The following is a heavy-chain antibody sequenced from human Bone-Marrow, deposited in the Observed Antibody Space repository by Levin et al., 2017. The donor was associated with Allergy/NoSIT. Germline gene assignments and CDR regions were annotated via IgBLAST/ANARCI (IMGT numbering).Heavy chain of an antibody. Sequence: MSSETLSLTCAVNGGSFSGYYWTWIRQPPGKGLEWIGEINHSGATNYNPSLKSRVTISVDTSKNQFSLKLSSVTAADTAVYFCARPIDHYWFDPWGQGTLVTVSS. V-gene: IGHV4-34*01. CDR3: ARPIDHYWFDP. J-gene: IGHJ5*02. CDR2: INHSGAT. CDR1: GGSFSGYY.